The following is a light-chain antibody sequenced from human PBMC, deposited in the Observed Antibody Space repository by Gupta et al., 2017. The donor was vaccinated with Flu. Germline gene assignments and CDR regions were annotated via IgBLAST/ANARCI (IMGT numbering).Light chain of an antibody. V-gene: IGLV3-21*03. Sequence: GKTATGTVGGTHMGSKFVLWYLHQPKQAPNLMLYMEISRGSVIPERCSGSKWGTSATLSISRGEAGDEADYYCPAHDITMYQWVFGGGTKITVL. J-gene: IGLJ3*02. CDR3: PAHDITMYQWV. CDR1: HMGSKF. CDR2: MEI.